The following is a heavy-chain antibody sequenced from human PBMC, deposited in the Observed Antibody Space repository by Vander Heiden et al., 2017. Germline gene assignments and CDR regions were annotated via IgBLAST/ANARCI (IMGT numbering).Heavy chain of an antibody. CDR2: IWYDGSNK. V-gene: IGHV3-33*01. Sequence: QVQLVESGGGVVQPGRSLRLSCAAPGFSFSSYGIHWVRQAPGKGVEWVAVIWYDGSNKYYADSVKGRFTISRDNSKNTLYLQMNSLRAEDTAVYYCARDNPQTTAFDYWGQGTLVTVSS. CDR3: ARDNPQTTAFDY. CDR1: GFSFSSYG. J-gene: IGHJ4*02. D-gene: IGHD4-17*01.